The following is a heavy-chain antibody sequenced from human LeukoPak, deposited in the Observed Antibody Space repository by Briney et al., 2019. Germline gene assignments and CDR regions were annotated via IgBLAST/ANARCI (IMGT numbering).Heavy chain of an antibody. D-gene: IGHD3-22*01. CDR1: GFTFSSYA. Sequence: PGGSLRLSCAASGFTFSSYAMHWVRQAPGKGLEWVAVISYDGSNKYYADSVKGRFTISRDNSKNTLYLQMNSLRAEDTAVYYCARGDYYDSSGYYSGLDYWGQGTLVTVSS. CDR3: ARGDYYDSSGYYSGLDY. CDR2: ISYDGSNK. V-gene: IGHV3-30-3*01. J-gene: IGHJ4*02.